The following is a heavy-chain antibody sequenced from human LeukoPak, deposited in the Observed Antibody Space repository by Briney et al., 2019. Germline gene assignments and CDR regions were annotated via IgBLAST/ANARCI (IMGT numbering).Heavy chain of an antibody. CDR1: GGSISSSLYY. Sequence: PSETLSLTCSVSGGSISSSLYYWGWIRQPPGKGLEWIGNVYYSGSTYYNPSLKSRVTISVDTSKNQFSLKLSSVTAADTAVYYCARNDAAAGYDYWGQGTLVTVSS. J-gene: IGHJ4*02. D-gene: IGHD6-13*01. CDR3: ARNDAAAGYDY. V-gene: IGHV4-39*07. CDR2: VYYSGST.